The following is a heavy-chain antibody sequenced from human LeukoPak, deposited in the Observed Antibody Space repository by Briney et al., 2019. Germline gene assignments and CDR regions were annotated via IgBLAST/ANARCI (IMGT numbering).Heavy chain of an antibody. CDR3: ANERYSSIWYLGY. D-gene: IGHD6-13*01. V-gene: IGHV3-9*01. J-gene: IGHJ4*02. Sequence: GGSLRLSCAASGFTFSSYAMSWVRQAPGKGLEWVSGISWNSGSIGYADSVKGRFTISRDNAKNSLYLQTNSLRVEDTALYYCANERYSSIWYLGYWGQGTLVTVSS. CDR2: ISWNSGSI. CDR1: GFTFSSYA.